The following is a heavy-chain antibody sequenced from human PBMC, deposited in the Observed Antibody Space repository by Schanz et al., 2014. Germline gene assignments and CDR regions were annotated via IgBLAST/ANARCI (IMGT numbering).Heavy chain of an antibody. CDR3: ARGMSGYDCPDL. D-gene: IGHD5-12*01. Sequence: QGHLVQSGAEVKEPGASVQVSCKASGYVFTAYYMHWVRQAPGQGLEWMGVTNPNGGAEFAQNFRGRVTMTRDTSITTAYMELSNLGSDDTAVYYCARGMSGYDCPDLWGQGTLVTVSS. J-gene: IGHJ5*02. CDR2: TNPNGGA. CDR1: GYVFTAYY. V-gene: IGHV1-2*02.